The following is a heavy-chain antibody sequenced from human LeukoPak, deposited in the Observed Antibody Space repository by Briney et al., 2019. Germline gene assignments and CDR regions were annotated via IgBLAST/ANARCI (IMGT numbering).Heavy chain of an antibody. CDR3: GMSGDRVPLQDDVFDV. CDR2: IYPGDSGP. Sequence: GKSLKISCKVSGYSFTSYCIGWARQMPGKGLEWMGIIYPGDSGPTYSPSFQGQVTISVDTSINTAYLQWSSLQASDTAMYYCGMSGDRVPLQDDVFDVWGQGTMVTVST. D-gene: IGHD1-26*01. CDR1: GYSFTSYC. V-gene: IGHV5-51*01. J-gene: IGHJ3*01.